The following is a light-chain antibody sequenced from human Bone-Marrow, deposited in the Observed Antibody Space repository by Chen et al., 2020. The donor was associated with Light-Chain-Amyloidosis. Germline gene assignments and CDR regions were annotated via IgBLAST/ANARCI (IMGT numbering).Light chain of an antibody. Sequence: EIVMTQSPATLSVSPGERATLSCRASQRVSSNLAWYQQQPGQAPRLLINGASTRATGIPARFSGSGSGTEFTLTISSLQSEDFAVYYCQHYNNWPLAFGQGTRVEIK. CDR2: GAS. CDR1: QRVSSN. CDR3: QHYNNWPLA. J-gene: IGKJ1*01. V-gene: IGKV3-15*01.